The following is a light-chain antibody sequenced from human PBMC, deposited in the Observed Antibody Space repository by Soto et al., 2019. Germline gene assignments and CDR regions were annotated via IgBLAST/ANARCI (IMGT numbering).Light chain of an antibody. J-gene: IGKJ1*01. CDR1: QSVSSSY. CDR2: GAS. V-gene: IGKV3-20*01. Sequence: EIVLTQSPGTLSLSPGERATLSCRASQSVSSSYLAWYQQKPGQAPRLLIYGASSRATGIPGRFSGSGSGTDFTLTISRLEPEDFAVYYCQQYVTSSPRTFGQGTKVEIK. CDR3: QQYVTSSPRT.